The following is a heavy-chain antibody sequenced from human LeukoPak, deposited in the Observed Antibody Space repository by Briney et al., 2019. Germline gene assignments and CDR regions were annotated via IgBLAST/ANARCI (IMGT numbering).Heavy chain of an antibody. CDR2: IKQDGSEE. CDR3: ASKGCTGGNCKHYFDY. CDR1: GFTFSYYW. V-gene: IGHV3-7*03. J-gene: IGHJ4*02. Sequence: GGSLRLSGAASGFTFSYYWMSWVRQAPGKGLEWVANIKQDGSEEYYVDSVKGRFTISRDNAKNSLYLQMNSLRAEDTAVYYCASKGCTGGNCKHYFDYWGQGTLVTVAS. D-gene: IGHD2-8*02.